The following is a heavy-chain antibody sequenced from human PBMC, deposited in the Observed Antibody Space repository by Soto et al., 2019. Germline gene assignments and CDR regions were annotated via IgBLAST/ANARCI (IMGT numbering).Heavy chain of an antibody. CDR2: ISGSGGST. CDR3: AKDNVWYSSSWYSDY. Sequence: VGSLRLSCAASGFTLSSYAMSWVRQAPGKGLEWVSAISGSGGSTYYADSVKGRFTISRDNSKNTLYLQMNSLRAEDTAVYYCAKDNVWYSSSWYSDYWGQGTLVTVSS. D-gene: IGHD6-13*01. V-gene: IGHV3-23*01. CDR1: GFTLSSYA. J-gene: IGHJ4*02.